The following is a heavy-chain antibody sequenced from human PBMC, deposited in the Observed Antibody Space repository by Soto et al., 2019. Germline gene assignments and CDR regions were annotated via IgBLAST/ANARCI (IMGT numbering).Heavy chain of an antibody. CDR3: ASSGEDSGSYADAFDI. V-gene: IGHV3-7*05. Sequence: EVQLVESGGGLVQPGGSLRLSCAASGFTFSSYWMSWVRQAPGKGLEWVANIKQDGSEKYYVDSVKGRFTISRDNAKNSLYLQMNSLRAEDTAVYYCASSGEDSGSYADAFDIWGQGTMVTVSS. CDR2: IKQDGSEK. CDR1: GFTFSSYW. D-gene: IGHD1-26*01. J-gene: IGHJ3*02.